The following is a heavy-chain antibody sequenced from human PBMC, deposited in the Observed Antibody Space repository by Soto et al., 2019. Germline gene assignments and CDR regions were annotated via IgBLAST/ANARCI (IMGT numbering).Heavy chain of an antibody. V-gene: IGHV3-23*01. J-gene: IGHJ5*02. Sequence: EVQLLESGGGFIQPGGSLRLSCAASGFIFSSYAMSWVRQGPGKGLEWVSGISGSDGRTYYADSVKGRFTISRDNSKNTFYLQMNSLRAEDTAVYYCAKGYGSGLNWFDRGGQGTLVTVSS. CDR1: GFIFSSYA. CDR2: ISGSDGRT. D-gene: IGHD3-10*01. CDR3: AKGYGSGLNWFDR.